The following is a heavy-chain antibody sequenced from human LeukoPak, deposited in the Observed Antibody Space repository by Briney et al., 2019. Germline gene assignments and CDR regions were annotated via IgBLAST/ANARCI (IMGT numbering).Heavy chain of an antibody. V-gene: IGHV3-48*03. J-gene: IGHJ2*01. Sequence: GGSLRLSCAASGFTFSSYEMNWVRQAPGKGLEWISYISSSGSTKYYADSVQGRFSISRDNAQNSLYLQMNSLRAEDTAVYYCARDWAVTPRYFDLWGRGTLVTVSS. D-gene: IGHD4-17*01. CDR3: ARDWAVTPRYFDL. CDR2: ISSSGSTK. CDR1: GFTFSSYE.